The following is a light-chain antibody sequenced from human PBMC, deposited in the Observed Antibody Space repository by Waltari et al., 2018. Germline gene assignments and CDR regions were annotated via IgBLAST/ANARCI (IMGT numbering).Light chain of an antibody. V-gene: IGKV2-28*01. CDR2: LGS. CDR1: QSLLHSSGYNY. J-gene: IGKJ4*01. CDR3: QQGHSFPLT. Sequence: DIVMTQSPLSLPVTPGEPASIFCRSSQSLLHSSGYNYLDWYLQKPGQSPQLLIYLGSNRASGVPDRFSGSGSGTDFTLTISNLQPEDFATYFCQQGHSFPLTFGGGTKVEIK.